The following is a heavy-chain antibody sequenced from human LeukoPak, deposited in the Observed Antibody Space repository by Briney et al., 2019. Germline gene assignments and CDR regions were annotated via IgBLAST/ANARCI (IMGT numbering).Heavy chain of an antibody. CDR1: GGSISSYY. CDR2: IYTSGST. CDR3: ARATPNRLHSYYMDV. V-gene: IGHV4-4*07. J-gene: IGHJ6*03. D-gene: IGHD1-14*01. Sequence: SETLSLTCTVSGGSISSYYWSWIRQPAGKGLEWIGRIYTSGSTNYNPSLKSQLPMSVDTSKNQFSLKLSSVTAADTAVYYCARATPNRLHSYYMDVWGKGTTVTVSS.